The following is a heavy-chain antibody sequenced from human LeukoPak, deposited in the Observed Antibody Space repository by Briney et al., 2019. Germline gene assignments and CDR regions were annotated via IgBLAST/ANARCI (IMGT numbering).Heavy chain of an antibody. CDR3: ARDIYSNYPYYYMDV. Sequence: PGGSLRLSCAASGFTFSRYAMHWVRQAPGKGLDWVAIIWHDGSNKYYADSVKGRFTISRDNSEKTLYLQMNSLRAEDTAVYYCARDIYSNYPYYYMDVWGKGTTVTVSS. CDR1: GFTFSRYA. D-gene: IGHD4-11*01. J-gene: IGHJ6*03. V-gene: IGHV3-33*01. CDR2: IWHDGSNK.